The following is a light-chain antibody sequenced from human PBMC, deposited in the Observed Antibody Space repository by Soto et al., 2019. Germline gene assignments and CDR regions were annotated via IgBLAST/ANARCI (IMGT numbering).Light chain of an antibody. CDR1: QGISNY. CDR2: AAS. V-gene: IGKV1-27*01. J-gene: IGKJ2*01. Sequence: DIQMTQSPSSLSASVGDRVTITCRPGQGISNYLAWYQQKPGKVPKLLIYAASTLQSGVLSRFSGSGSGTDFTLTISSLQPEDVATYYCQKYNSAPQTFGQGTKLEIK. CDR3: QKYNSAPQT.